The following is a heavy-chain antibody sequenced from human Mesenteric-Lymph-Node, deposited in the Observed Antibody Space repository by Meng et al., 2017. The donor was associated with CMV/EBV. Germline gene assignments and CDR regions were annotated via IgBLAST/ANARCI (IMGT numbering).Heavy chain of an antibody. J-gene: IGHJ3*02. Sequence: GESLKISCAASGFTFSTYAMHWVRQAPGKGLEWVAMISYDGNNKYYADSVKGRFTISRDNSKNTLYLQMNSLRAEDTAVYYCARVQGVVPAAFSNGFDIWGQGTMVTVSS. V-gene: IGHV3-30*04. CDR2: ISYDGNNK. CDR3: ARVQGVVPAAFSNGFDI. CDR1: GFTFSTYA. D-gene: IGHD2-2*01.